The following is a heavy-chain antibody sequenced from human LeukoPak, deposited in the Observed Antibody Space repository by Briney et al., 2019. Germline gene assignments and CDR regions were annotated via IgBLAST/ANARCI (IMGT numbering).Heavy chain of an antibody. J-gene: IGHJ4*02. D-gene: IGHD5-12*01. CDR2: ISSSSSYI. CDR1: GFTFSSYS. CDR3: ARDLGVDIVATIVFDY. Sequence: GGSLRLSCAASGFTFSSYSMNWVRQAPGKGLEWVSSISSSSSYIYYADSVKGRFTISRDNAKNSLHLQMNSLRAEDTAVYYCARDLGVDIVATIVFDYWGQGTLVTVSS. V-gene: IGHV3-21*01.